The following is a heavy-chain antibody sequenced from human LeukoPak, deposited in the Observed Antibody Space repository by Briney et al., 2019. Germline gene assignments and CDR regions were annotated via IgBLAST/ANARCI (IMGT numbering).Heavy chain of an antibody. J-gene: IGHJ3*02. Sequence: ASVKVSCKASGYTFTSYGISWVRQAPGQGLEWMGWISAYNGNTKYAQKLQGRVTMTRDTSTSTAYMELRSLKSDDTAVYYCARAGGDGYNYVDAFDIWGQGTMVTVSS. V-gene: IGHV1-18*01. CDR1: GYTFTSYG. D-gene: IGHD5-24*01. CDR2: ISAYNGNT. CDR3: ARAGGDGYNYVDAFDI.